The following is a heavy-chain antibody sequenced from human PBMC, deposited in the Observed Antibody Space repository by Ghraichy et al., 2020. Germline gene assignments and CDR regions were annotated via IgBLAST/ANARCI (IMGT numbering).Heavy chain of an antibody. D-gene: IGHD3-3*01. V-gene: IGHV1-8*01. J-gene: IGHJ6*02. CDR2: MNPNSGNT. CDR3: ARVATYYDFWSGHHQYGMDV. Sequence: ASVKVSCKASGYTFTSYDINWVRQATGQGLEWMGWMNPNSGNTGYAQKFQGRVTMTRNTSISTAYMELSSLRSEDTAVYYCARVATYYDFWSGHHQYGMDVWGQGTTVTVSS. CDR1: GYTFTSYD.